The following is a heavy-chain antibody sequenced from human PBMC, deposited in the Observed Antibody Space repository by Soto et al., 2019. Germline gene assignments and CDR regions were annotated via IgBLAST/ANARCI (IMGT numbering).Heavy chain of an antibody. D-gene: IGHD4-17*01. J-gene: IGHJ4*02. CDR1: GFTFSGSA. CDR2: IRSKANSYAT. Sequence: EVQLVESGGGLVQPGGSLKLSCVASGFTFSGSAMHWVRQASGKGLEWVGRIRSKANSYATAYAASVKGRFTISRDDSKNTAYLQMNSLKTEDTAVYYCTRHDYGDYLYYFDYWGQGTLVTVSS. V-gene: IGHV3-73*02. CDR3: TRHDYGDYLYYFDY.